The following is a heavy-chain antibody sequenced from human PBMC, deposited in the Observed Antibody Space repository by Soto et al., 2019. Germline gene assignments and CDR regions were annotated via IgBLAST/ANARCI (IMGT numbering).Heavy chain of an antibody. CDR2: INQGGNEK. Sequence: GESLRHSWAASGCNPGAYGMIWVRQAPGRGLEWVANINQGGNEKYFVDSVKGRFTLSRDNAKKSLSLQMDSLIAEDTAVYYCARHLCTGGTCLLDFWGQGT. CDR1: GCNPGAYG. CDR3: ARHLCTGGTCLLDF. J-gene: IGHJ4*02. V-gene: IGHV3-7*02. D-gene: IGHD2-8*02.